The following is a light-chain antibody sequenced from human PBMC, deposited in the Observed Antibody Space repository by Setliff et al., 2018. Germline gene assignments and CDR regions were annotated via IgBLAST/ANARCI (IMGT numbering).Light chain of an antibody. CDR1: SSDVGGYNY. V-gene: IGLV2-14*01. J-gene: IGLJ1*01. CDR3: ISYTASFTYV. Sequence: QSVLTQPASVSGSPGQSITISCTGTSSDVGGYNYVSWYQQHPGKAPKLIIFEVSDRPSGTSNRFSGSKSGNTASLTISGLQAEDEADYYCISYTASFTYVFGTGTKV. CDR2: EVS.